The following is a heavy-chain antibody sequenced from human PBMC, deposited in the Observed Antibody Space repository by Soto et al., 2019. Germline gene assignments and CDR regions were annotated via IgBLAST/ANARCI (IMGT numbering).Heavy chain of an antibody. D-gene: IGHD3-10*01. CDR2: ISGSGAGT. V-gene: IGHV3-23*01. Sequence: GGSLRLSCAASGFTFSSCAMTWVRQAPGKGLEWVSAISGSGAGTYYADSVKGRFTISRHNSKNTLYLQVNSLSAEDTAVYYCAKIGRFGELYHYGMDVWGQGTTVTVSS. CDR3: AKIGRFGELYHYGMDV. CDR1: GFTFSSCA. J-gene: IGHJ6*02.